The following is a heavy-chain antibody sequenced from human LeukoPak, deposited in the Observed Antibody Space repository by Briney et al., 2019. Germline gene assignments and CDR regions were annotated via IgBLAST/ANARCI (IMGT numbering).Heavy chain of an antibody. CDR2: MNPNSGNT. D-gene: IGHD3-3*01. Sequence: ASVKVSCKASGYTFTSYDINWVRQATGQGLEWMGWMNPNSGNTGYAQKFQGRVTITRNTSISTAYMELSSLRSEVTAVYYCARGKRITIFGVVIGNYYYYYMDVWGKGTTVTVSS. CDR1: GYTFTSYD. V-gene: IGHV1-8*03. CDR3: ARGKRITIFGVVIGNYYYYYMDV. J-gene: IGHJ6*03.